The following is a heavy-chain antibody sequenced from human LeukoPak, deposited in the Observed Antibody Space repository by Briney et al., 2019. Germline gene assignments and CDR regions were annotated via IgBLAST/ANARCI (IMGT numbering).Heavy chain of an antibody. CDR3: ARGLDYYDSSGSVDY. V-gene: IGHV4-4*02. D-gene: IGHD3-22*01. CDR1: GGSIKSNNW. CDR2: INHSGST. J-gene: IGHJ4*02. Sequence: SETLSLTCAVSGGSIKSNNWWSWVRQPPGKGLEWIGEINHSGSTNYNPSLKSRVTISVDTSKNQFSLKLSSVTAADTAVYYCARGLDYYDSSGSVDYWGQGTLVTVSS.